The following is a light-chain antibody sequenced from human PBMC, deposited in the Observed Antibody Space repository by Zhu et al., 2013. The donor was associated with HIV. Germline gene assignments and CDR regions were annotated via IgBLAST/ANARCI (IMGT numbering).Light chain of an antibody. Sequence: SYVLTQPPTLSVAPGRTARITCGGDDIETKTVHWYQQKPGQAPVRVVYDDTDRPSGIPERFSGSNSGNTATLTISRVEAGDEADYYCQLWDSSSDHPIFGGGTKLTVL. CDR3: QLWDSSSDHPI. J-gene: IGLJ2*01. CDR2: DDT. V-gene: IGLV3-21*01. CDR1: DIETKT.